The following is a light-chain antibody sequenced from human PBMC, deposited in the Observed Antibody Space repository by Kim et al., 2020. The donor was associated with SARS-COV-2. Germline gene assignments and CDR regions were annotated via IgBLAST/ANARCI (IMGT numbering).Light chain of an antibody. CDR1: IIGSKS. Sequence: SYELTQPPSVSVAPGKTARITCGGNIIGSKSVHWYQQKPGQAPVLVIYYDSDRPSGIPERFSGSNSGNTATLTISRVEAGDEADYYCQVWDSSSDHVVF. CDR2: YDS. V-gene: IGLV3-21*04. J-gene: IGLJ2*01. CDR3: QVWDSSSDHVV.